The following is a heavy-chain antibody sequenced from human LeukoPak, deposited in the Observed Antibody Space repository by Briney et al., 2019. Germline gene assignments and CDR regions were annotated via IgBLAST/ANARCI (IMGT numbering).Heavy chain of an antibody. D-gene: IGHD4-17*01. CDR1: GFTFSSYG. CDR2: ISYDGSNK. Sequence: PGRSLRLSCAASGFTFSSYGMHLVRQALRRGLERGAVISYDGSNKYYADSVKGRFTISSDNSKNTLYLQMNSLRAEDTAVYYCAKIPVGTYGDYYFDYWGQGTLVTVSS. CDR3: AKIPVGTYGDYYFDY. V-gene: IGHV3-30*18. J-gene: IGHJ4*02.